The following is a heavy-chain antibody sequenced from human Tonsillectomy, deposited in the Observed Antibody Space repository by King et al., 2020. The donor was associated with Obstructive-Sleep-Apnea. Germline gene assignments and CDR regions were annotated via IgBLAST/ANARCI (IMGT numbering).Heavy chain of an antibody. V-gene: IGHV4-59*01. CDR1: GGSISSYY. Sequence: VQLQESGPGLVKPSETLSLTCTVSGGSISSYYWNWIRQPPGKGLEWIGYIYYSGITNYNPSLKSRVTILVDTSKTQFSLTLSSVTAADTAVYYCARGGAFDIWGQGTMVTVSS. CDR2: IYYSGIT. J-gene: IGHJ3*02. CDR3: ARGGAFDI.